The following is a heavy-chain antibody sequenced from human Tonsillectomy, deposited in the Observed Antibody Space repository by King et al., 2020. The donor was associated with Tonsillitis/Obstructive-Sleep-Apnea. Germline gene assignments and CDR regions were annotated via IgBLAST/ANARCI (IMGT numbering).Heavy chain of an antibody. Sequence: QLVQSGAEVKKTGASVKVSCKASGYTFTSYDINWVRQAPGQGLEWMGWISAYTDNTNIAQKLQGTVTMTTDTSPRTAYMGLRSLRSDATAVFYCARGGSYYDSSGYYFDNWGQGTLVTVSS. J-gene: IGHJ4*02. D-gene: IGHD3-22*01. V-gene: IGHV1-18*01. CDR3: ARGGSYYDSSGYYFDN. CDR1: GYTFTSYD. CDR2: ISAYTDNT.